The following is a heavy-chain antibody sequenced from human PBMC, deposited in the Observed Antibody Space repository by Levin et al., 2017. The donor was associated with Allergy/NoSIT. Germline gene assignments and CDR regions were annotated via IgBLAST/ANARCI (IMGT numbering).Heavy chain of an antibody. CDR2: IYQTGNT. V-gene: IGHV4-30-2*01. Sequence: SETLSLTCTVSGDSISSGGYSWSWIRQPPGKGLEWIGFIYQTGNTYYNPSLKSRVTISVDRPNNQFPLRLTSMTAADTAVYCCGRTKREWELHDYWGQGTLVTVSS. CDR3: GRTKREWELHDY. J-gene: IGHJ4*02. CDR1: GDSISSGGYS. D-gene: IGHD1-26*01.